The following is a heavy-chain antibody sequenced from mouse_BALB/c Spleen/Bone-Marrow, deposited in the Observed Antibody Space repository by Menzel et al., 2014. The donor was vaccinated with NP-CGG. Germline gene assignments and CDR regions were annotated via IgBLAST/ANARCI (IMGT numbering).Heavy chain of an antibody. CDR1: GFSFNSYG. CDR3: ASHADYDQSEVSFVY. D-gene: IGHD2-4*01. J-gene: IGHJ3*01. Sequence: EVQLVESGGGLVKSGGSLKLSCAASGFSFNSYGMSWVRQTPEKRLEWVATISGGGSYTFYPDSVKGRFTISRDNAKNNLYLQLSRLRSEDAALYYCASHADYDQSEVSFVYWGQGTLVTVSA. CDR2: ISGGGSYT. V-gene: IGHV5-9-2*01.